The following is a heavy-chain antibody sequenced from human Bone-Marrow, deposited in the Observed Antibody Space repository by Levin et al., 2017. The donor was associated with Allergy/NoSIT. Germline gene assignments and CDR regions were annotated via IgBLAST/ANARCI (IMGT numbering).Heavy chain of an antibody. CDR2: VGYDGDSE. V-gene: IGHV3-30*03. CDR3: ASAAGNYRHDFDS. D-gene: IGHD1-7*01. Sequence: GESLKISCVGSELTFDNHGIHWVRQAPGKGLEWVSVVGYDGDSEHYADSVKGRFTVSRDNSKNTVYLQMSSLRPEDTALYYWASAAGNYRHDFDSWGRGVVVTVSS. CDR1: ELTFDNHG. J-gene: IGHJ4*02.